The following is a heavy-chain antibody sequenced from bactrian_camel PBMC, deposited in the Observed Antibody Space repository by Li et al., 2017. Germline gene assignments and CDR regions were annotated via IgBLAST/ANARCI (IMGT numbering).Heavy chain of an antibody. J-gene: IGHJ4*01. Sequence: VQLVESGGGSVKAGGSLTLTCVASGYTYNRYCMGWFRLAPGKEREGVAIIDPDGSTFYADSVKGRFTISRDNAKNTVYLQLNSLKTEDVGMYFCANAEGMGTWNWVPSMYWGQGTQVTVS. CDR1: GYTYNRYC. CDR2: IDPDGST. V-gene: IGHV3S1*01. CDR3: ANAEGMGTWNWVPSMY. D-gene: IGHD5*01.